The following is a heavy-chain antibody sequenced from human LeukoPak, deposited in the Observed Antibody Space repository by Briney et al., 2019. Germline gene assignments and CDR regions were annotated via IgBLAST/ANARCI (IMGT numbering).Heavy chain of an antibody. CDR1: GGTFSSYA. V-gene: IGHV1-69*04. CDR3: ARDPNAQRIVGASPRFDP. CDR2: IIPILGIA. J-gene: IGHJ5*02. Sequence: ASVKVSCKASGGTFSSYAISWVRQAPGQGLEWMGRIIPILGIANYAQKFQGRVTMTRDTSTSTVYMELSSLRSEDTAVYYCARDPNAQRIVGASPRFDPWGQGTLVTVSS. D-gene: IGHD1-26*01.